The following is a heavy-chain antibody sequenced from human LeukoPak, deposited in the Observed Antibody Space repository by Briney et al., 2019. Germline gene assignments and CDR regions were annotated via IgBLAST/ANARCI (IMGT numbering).Heavy chain of an antibody. CDR2: INGDGSST. D-gene: IGHD3-22*01. CDR3: TKDFSSGYYYFDF. CDR1: EFTFSSYW. J-gene: IGHJ4*02. V-gene: IGHV3-74*01. Sequence: GGSLRLSCVVSEFTFSSYWMHWVRQAPGKGLVWVSRINGDGSSTNYAESVKGRFTMSRDNAKNSLYLQMNSLKPEDTALYYCTKDFSSGYYYFDFWGQGALVTVSS.